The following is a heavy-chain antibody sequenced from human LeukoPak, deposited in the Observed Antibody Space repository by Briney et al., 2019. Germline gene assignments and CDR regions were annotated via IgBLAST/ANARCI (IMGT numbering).Heavy chain of an antibody. CDR2: IGTAGDT. CDR1: GFTFSSYD. CDR3: TRGADGFDY. Sequence: PGGSLRLSCAASGFTFSSYDMHWVRRPTGKGLAWVSGIGTAGDTYYPGSVKGRFTISRENAKNSLYLQMNSLRAGDTAVYYCTRGADGFDYWGQGTLVTVSS. J-gene: IGHJ4*02. V-gene: IGHV3-13*04. D-gene: IGHD6-13*01.